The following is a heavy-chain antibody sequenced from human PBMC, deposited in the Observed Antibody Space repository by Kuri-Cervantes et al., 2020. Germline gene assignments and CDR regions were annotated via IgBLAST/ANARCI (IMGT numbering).Heavy chain of an antibody. D-gene: IGHD3-3*01. J-gene: IGHJ6*02. V-gene: IGHV4-4*07. Sequence: SETLSLTCTVSGGSISSYYWSWIRQPAGKGLEWIGRIYTSGSTNYNPSLKSRDTMSVDTSKNQFSLKLSSVTAADTAVYYCARDLTYYDFWSGYYSYYYYGMDVWGQGTTVTVSS. CDR3: ARDLTYYDFWSGYYSYYYYGMDV. CDR2: IYTSGST. CDR1: GGSISSYY.